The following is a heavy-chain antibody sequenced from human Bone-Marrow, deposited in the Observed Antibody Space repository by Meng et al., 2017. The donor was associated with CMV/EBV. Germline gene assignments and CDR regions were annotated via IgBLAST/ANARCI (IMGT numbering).Heavy chain of an antibody. D-gene: IGHD2-2*01. CDR1: GFSFSTYT. CDR3: ARERLYQPLWGDALDI. CDR2: ISSSRSYI. Sequence: GGSLKLSCPPPGFSFSTYTLHWVRQAPRKGLGWVASISSSRSYINYADPVKGRFTISRDNAKDSLYRQMSSLRAEDTAVYYCARERLYQPLWGDALDIWGQGTMVTVSS. J-gene: IGHJ3*02. V-gene: IGHV3-21*06.